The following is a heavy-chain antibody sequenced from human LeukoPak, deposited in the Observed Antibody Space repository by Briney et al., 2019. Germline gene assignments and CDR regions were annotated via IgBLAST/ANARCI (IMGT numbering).Heavy chain of an antibody. V-gene: IGHV4-31*03. CDR2: IYYSGST. CDR1: GGSLSSGGYY. J-gene: IGHJ4*02. D-gene: IGHD5-24*01. CDR3: ARSGYNSYYFDY. Sequence: SQTLSLTCTVSGGSLSSGGYYWSWIRQHPGKGLEWIGYIYYSGSTYYNPSLKSRVTISVDTSKNQFSLKLSSVTAADTAVYYCARSGYNSYYFDYWGQGTLVTVSS.